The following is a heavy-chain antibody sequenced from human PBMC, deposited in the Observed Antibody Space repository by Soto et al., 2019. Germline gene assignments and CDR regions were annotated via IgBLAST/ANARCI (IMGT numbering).Heavy chain of an antibody. V-gene: IGHV1-58*02. CDR1: GFTFTSSA. J-gene: IGHJ6*03. Sequence: SVKVSCKASGFTFTSSAMQWVRQARGQRLEWIGWIVVGSGNTNYAQKFQERVTITRDMSTSTAYMELSSLRSEDTAVYYCAADLRYCSGGSCYPNYYYYYMDVWGKGTTVTVSS. D-gene: IGHD2-15*01. CDR2: IVVGSGNT. CDR3: AADLRYCSGGSCYPNYYYYYMDV.